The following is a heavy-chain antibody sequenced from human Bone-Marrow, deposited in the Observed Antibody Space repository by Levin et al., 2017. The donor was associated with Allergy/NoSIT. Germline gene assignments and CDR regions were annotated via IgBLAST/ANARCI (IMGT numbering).Heavy chain of an antibody. CDR3: ARHPSGYRDYSIDF. V-gene: IGHV3-53*01. D-gene: IGHD4-17*01. CDR2: IYSADTT. Sequence: LTGGSLRLSCAVSGFTVSGNYMSWVRQAPGKGLEWVSLIYSADTTYYADSVKGRFTISRDTSRNTLSLQMNSLRAEDTALYYCARHPSGYRDYSIDFWGQGTPVTVSS. J-gene: IGHJ4*02. CDR1: GFTVSGNY.